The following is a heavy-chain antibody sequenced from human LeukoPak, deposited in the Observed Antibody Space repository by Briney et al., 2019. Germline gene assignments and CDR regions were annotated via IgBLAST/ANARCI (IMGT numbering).Heavy chain of an antibody. CDR3: ARGEKGGGYYYYYYYMDV. J-gene: IGHJ6*03. D-gene: IGHD3-16*01. V-gene: IGHV3-48*03. CDR2: ISSSGSTI. CDR1: GFTFRIYE. Sequence: GGSLRLSCAASGFTFRIYEMNWVRQAPGKGLEWVSYISSSGSTIYYADSVKGRFTISRDNAKNSLYLQMNSLRAEDTAVYYCARGEKGGGYYYYYYYMDVWGKGTTVTISS.